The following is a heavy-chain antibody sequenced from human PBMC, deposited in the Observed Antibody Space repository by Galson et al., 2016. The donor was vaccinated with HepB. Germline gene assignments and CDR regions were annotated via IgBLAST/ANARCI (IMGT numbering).Heavy chain of an antibody. Sequence: SLRLSCAASGFTFTTYWMTWVRQAPGKGLEWVANIKQDGSEKYYVDSVKGRFTISRDNAKDSLYLQMNSLKIEDTAVYYCARWQSGNPVNWGQGTLVTVSS. CDR2: IKQDGSEK. CDR3: ARWQSGNPVN. D-gene: IGHD1-26*01. CDR1: GFTFTTYW. J-gene: IGHJ4*02. V-gene: IGHV3-7*03.